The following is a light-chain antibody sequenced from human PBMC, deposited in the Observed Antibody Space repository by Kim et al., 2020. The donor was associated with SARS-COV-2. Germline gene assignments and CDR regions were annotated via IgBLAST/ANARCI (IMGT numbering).Light chain of an antibody. CDR2: GNN. CDR1: SCDIGINL. CDR3: AAWDDSLTVV. V-gene: IGLV1-47*01. Sequence: PGKRVTISWSGSSCDIGINLVYWYQQLPGTAPKLLIYGNNQRPSGVPDRFSGSKSGTSASLAISGLRSEDEADYYCAAWDDSLTVVFGGGTQLTVL. J-gene: IGLJ2*01.